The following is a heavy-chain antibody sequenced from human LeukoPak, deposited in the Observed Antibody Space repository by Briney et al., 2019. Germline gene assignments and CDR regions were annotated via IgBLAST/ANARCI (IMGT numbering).Heavy chain of an antibody. CDR2: IYYSGST. D-gene: IGHD4-17*01. Sequence: PSQTLSPTCTVSGGSISSGDYYWSWIRQPPGKGLEWIGYIYYSGSTYYNPSLKSRVTISVDTSKNQFSLKLSSVTAADTAVYYCARGSTTVTSDDAFDIWGQGTMVTVSS. CDR3: ARGSTTVTSDDAFDI. J-gene: IGHJ3*02. V-gene: IGHV4-30-4*08. CDR1: GGSISSGDYY.